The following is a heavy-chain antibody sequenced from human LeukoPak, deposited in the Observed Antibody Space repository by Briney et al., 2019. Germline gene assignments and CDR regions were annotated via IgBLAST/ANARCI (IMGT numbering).Heavy chain of an antibody. CDR3: AKDLESSSYYYDTRGYPFDY. D-gene: IGHD3-22*01. CDR1: GFTFENYA. V-gene: IGHV3-23*01. J-gene: IGHJ4*02. Sequence: GGSLRLSCVASGFTFENYAMSWVRQAPGKGLECVSAISGSGRGTYYADSVRGRFSISRDNSNNTLFLHLKSLRAEDTAVYYCAKDLESSSYYYDTRGYPFDYWGQGTLVTVSS. CDR2: ISGSGRGT.